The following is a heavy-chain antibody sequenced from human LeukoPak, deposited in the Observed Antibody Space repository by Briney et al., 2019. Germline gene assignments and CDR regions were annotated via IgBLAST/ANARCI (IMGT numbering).Heavy chain of an antibody. CDR3: ARARLRYFDGYFDY. CDR1: GFTFSIYG. V-gene: IGHV3-30*02. J-gene: IGHJ4*02. CDR2: IWFDGSSK. Sequence: GGSLRLSCAASGFTFSIYGMHWVRQAPGKGLEWVAFIWFDGSSKYYADSVKGRFTISRDNSKNTLYLQMNSLRAEDTAVYYCARARLRYFDGYFDYWGRGTLVTVS. D-gene: IGHD3-9*01.